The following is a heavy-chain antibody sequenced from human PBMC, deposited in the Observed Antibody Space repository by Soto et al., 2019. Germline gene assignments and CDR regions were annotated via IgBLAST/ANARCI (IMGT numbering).Heavy chain of an antibody. CDR1: GYTFTGYY. D-gene: IGHD2-15*01. J-gene: IGHJ5*02. CDR3: ARGRFVGVIAATGDWFDT. V-gene: IGHV1-2*04. Sequence: QVQLVQSGAEVKKPGASVKVSCKASGYTFTGYYMHWVRQAPGQGLEWMGWINPNSGGTNYAQKFQGWVTMTRDTSISTDYMELSRLRSDDTAEYYCARGRFVGVIAATGDWFDTWGQGTLVTVSS. CDR2: INPNSGGT.